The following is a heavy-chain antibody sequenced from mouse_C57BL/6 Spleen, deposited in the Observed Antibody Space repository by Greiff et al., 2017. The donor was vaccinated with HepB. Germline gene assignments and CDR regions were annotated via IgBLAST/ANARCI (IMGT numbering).Heavy chain of an antibody. V-gene: IGHV5-4*01. J-gene: IGHJ2*01. CDR3: ARDENPYYFDY. Sequence: DVMLVESGGGLVKPGGSLKLSCAASGFTFSSYAMSWVRQTPEKRLEWVATISDGGSYTYYPDNVKGRFTISRDNAKNNLYLQMSHLKSEDTAMYYCARDENPYYFDYWGQGTTLTVSS. CDR1: GFTFSSYA. CDR2: ISDGGSYT.